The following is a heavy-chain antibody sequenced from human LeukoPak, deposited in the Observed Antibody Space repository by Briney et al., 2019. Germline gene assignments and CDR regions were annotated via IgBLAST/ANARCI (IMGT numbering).Heavy chain of an antibody. CDR3: ARDDYGDFYFDY. D-gene: IGHD4-17*01. V-gene: IGHV3-30*04. CDR2: ISCDGSNK. CDR1: GFTFSSYA. Sequence: PGRSLRLSCAASGFTFSSYAMHWVRQAPGKGLEWVAVISCDGSNKYYADSVKGRFTISRDNSKNTLYLQMNSLRAEDTAVYYCARDDYGDFYFDYWGQGTLVTVSS. J-gene: IGHJ4*02.